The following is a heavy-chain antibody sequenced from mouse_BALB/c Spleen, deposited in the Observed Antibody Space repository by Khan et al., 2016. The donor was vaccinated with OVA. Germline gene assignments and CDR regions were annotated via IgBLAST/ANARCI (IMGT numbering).Heavy chain of an antibody. CDR1: GYSITSNYA. Sequence: EVKLEESGPGLVKPSQSLSLTCTVTGYSITSNYAWNWIRQFPGNKLEWMGYISYSGTTSYNPSLKSRISITRDTSKNQLFLQLNSVTTEDTATYYCARGNYYGYAMDYWGQGTSVTVSS. V-gene: IGHV3-2*02. J-gene: IGHJ4*01. CDR2: ISYSGTT. D-gene: IGHD1-1*01. CDR3: ARGNYYGYAMDY.